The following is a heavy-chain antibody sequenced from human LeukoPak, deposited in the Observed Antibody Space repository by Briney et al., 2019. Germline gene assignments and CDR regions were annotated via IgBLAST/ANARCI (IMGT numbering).Heavy chain of an antibody. D-gene: IGHD6-13*01. V-gene: IGHV4-34*01. CDR1: GGSFSGYY. J-gene: IGHJ4*02. CDR3: ARGVVYRYSSSWYDY. Sequence: PSETLSLTCAVYGGSFSGYYWSWIRQPPGKGLEWIGEINHSGSTKYNPSLKSRVTISVDTSKNQFSLKLSSVTAADTAVYYCARGVVYRYSSSWYDYWGQGTLVTVSS. CDR2: INHSGST.